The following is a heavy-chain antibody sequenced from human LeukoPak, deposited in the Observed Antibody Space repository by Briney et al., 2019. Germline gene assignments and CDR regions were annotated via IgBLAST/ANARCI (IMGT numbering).Heavy chain of an antibody. CDR1: GFSLSTSGMC. CDR2: IDWDDDK. Sequence: SGPALAKPTQTLTLTCTFSGFSLSTSGMCVSWIRQPPGKALEWLARIDWDDDKYYSTSLKTRLTISKDTSTNQVVLTMTNMDPVDTATYYCARIQVVTAPYYYYYYIDVWGKGTTVTVSS. CDR3: ARIQVVTAPYYYYYYIDV. J-gene: IGHJ6*03. D-gene: IGHD2-21*02. V-gene: IGHV2-70*11.